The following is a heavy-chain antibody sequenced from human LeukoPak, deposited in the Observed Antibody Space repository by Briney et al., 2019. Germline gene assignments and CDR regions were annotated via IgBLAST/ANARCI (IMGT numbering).Heavy chain of an antibody. CDR1: GFTFDAYG. J-gene: IGHJ6*02. V-gene: IGHV3-20*04. CDR3: AREWNGMDV. CDR2: INRNGGST. Sequence: GGSLRLSCEGSGFTFDAYGMSWVRQPPGKGLEWVSGINRNGGSTDYADSVKGRFTISRDNAKNSHFLQMSSLRVDDTAVYYCAREWNGMDVWGQGTTVTVSS.